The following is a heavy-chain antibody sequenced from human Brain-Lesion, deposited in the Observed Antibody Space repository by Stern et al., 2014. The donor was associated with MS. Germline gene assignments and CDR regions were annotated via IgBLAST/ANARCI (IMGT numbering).Heavy chain of an antibody. CDR1: GGSISRSTYY. D-gene: IGHD5-12*01. V-gene: IGHV4-39*01. Sequence: MQLVESGPGLVKPSETLSLTCSVSGGSISRSTYYWGWIRQPPGKGLEWIGSIYYSGTTYYNPSLKSRVTIETSTNQFSLRPTSVTAADTAVYYCARHDGWLPHYWSQGTLVTVSS. J-gene: IGHJ4*02. CDR3: ARHDGWLPHY. CDR2: IYYSGTT.